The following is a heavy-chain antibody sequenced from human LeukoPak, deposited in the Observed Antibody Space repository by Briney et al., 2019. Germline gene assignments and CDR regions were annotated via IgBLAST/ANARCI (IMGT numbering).Heavy chain of an antibody. Sequence: SETLSLTCTVSGGSISSGGYYWSWIRQHPGKGLEWIGYIYYSGSTYYNPSLKSRVTISVDTSKNQFSLKLSSATAADTAVYYCARGAKQWLVRLVSVGFDPWGQGTLVTVSS. CDR3: ARGAKQWLVRLVSVGFDP. CDR2: IYYSGST. CDR1: GGSISSGGYY. D-gene: IGHD6-19*01. J-gene: IGHJ5*02. V-gene: IGHV4-31*03.